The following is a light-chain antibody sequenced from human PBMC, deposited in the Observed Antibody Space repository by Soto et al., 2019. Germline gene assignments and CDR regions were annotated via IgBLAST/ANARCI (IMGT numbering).Light chain of an antibody. V-gene: IGKV1-39*01. Sequence: DIPMTQSPSSLSASVGDRVTITCRASQSIERYLNWYQQKSGKAPKFLMYATSHLQSGVPSRFSGSGSGTEFTLTISGLQHEDFGSYYCQQTYTVPYTFGQGTKLEIE. CDR3: QQTYTVPYT. CDR2: ATS. CDR1: QSIERY. J-gene: IGKJ2*01.